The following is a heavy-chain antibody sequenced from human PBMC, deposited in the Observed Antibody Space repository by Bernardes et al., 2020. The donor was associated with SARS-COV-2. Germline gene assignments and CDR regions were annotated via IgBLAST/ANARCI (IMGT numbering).Heavy chain of an antibody. V-gene: IGHV3-74*01. Sequence: GRSLRLSCAASGFTFSDYWMHWVRQAPGKGLVWVSRINSAGSSSSYADSVKGRFTISRDNAKNTLYLQMNSLRVEDTAVYYCARQPLGHWGQGTLVTVSS. CDR3: ARQPLGH. CDR2: INSAGSSS. J-gene: IGHJ5*02. CDR1: GFTFSDYW.